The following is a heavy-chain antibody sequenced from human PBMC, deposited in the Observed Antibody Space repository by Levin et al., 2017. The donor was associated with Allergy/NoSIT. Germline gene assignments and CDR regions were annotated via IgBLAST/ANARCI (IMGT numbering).Heavy chain of an antibody. V-gene: IGHV3-48*01. CDR3: ARDHGYSYFETDAFDI. CDR2: ISSSSSTI. Sequence: GGSLRLSCAASGFTFSSYSMNWVRQAPGKGLEWVSYISSSSSTIYYADSVKGRFTISRDNAKNSLYLQMNSLRAEDTAVYYCARDHGYSYFETDAFDIWGQGTMVTVSS. J-gene: IGHJ3*02. D-gene: IGHD5-18*01. CDR1: GFTFSSYS.